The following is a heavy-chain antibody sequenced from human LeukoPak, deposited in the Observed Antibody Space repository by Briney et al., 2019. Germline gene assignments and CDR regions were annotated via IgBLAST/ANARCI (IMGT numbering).Heavy chain of an antibody. Sequence: GASVKLSCKASGYTFTSYGVSWVRQAPGHRLEWMGWISAYNGKTNYAQKLQRRVTLTTATSTSTAYMALRSRTSDDPAVYFCAKGSLEAFDYWGQGNLVTVSS. D-gene: IGHD1-1*01. CDR3: AKGSLEAFDY. CDR1: GYTFTSYG. CDR2: ISAYNGKT. V-gene: IGHV1-18*01. J-gene: IGHJ4*02.